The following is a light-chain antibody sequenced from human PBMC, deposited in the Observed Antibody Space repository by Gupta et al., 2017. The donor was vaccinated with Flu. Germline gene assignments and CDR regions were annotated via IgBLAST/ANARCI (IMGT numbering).Light chain of an antibody. Sequence: QSVLTQPPSASGTPGQRVTISCSGSSSNIGLNSVSWYQHVPGTAPKLLIFSNYQRPSGVPDRFSGSKSDNSASLAISGLQSEDEADYFCAAWDANLNGMFGGGTRLTVL. CDR3: AAWDANLNGM. J-gene: IGLJ3*02. CDR1: SSNIGLNS. V-gene: IGLV1-44*01. CDR2: SNY.